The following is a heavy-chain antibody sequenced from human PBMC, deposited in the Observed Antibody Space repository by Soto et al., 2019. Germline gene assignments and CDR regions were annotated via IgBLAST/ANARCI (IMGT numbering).Heavy chain of an antibody. CDR1: GFTFSNAW. Sequence: EVQLVESGGGLVKPGGSLRLSCAASGFTFSNAWMSWVRQAPGKGLEWVGRIKSKTDGGTTDYAAPVKGRFTISRDDSKNTLYLQMNSLKTEDTAVYYCTTDLDFRSGYRFDYWGQGTLVTVSS. V-gene: IGHV3-15*01. D-gene: IGHD3-3*01. J-gene: IGHJ4*02. CDR3: TTDLDFRSGYRFDY. CDR2: IKSKTDGGTT.